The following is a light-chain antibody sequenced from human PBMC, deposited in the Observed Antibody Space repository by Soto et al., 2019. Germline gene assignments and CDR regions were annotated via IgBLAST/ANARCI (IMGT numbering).Light chain of an antibody. Sequence: DIPLTQSPPTLSASVGDRVTITCRASQSIRDYLAWYQQMPGKAPKLLIYGASSLQSGVPSRFSGSGSGTEFTLTIRSLQPDDFATYFCQHHNSYSQTFGQGTKVEIK. CDR2: GAS. CDR3: QHHNSYSQT. J-gene: IGKJ1*01. V-gene: IGKV1-5*01. CDR1: QSIRDY.